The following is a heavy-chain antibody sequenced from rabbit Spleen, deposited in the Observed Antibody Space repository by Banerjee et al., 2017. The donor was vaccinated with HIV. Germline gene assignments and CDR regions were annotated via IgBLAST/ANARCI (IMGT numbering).Heavy chain of an antibody. Sequence: QEQLEESGGDLVKPEGSLTLTCTASGFSFSSSYYMCWVRQAPGKGLEWIACIYIGGGGSTYYASWAKGRFTISKTSSTTVTLQMTSLTAADTATYFCARSTYSVSYYAGLWGPGTLVTVS. D-gene: IGHD8-1*01. CDR1: GFSFSSSYY. V-gene: IGHV1S45*01. J-gene: IGHJ4*01. CDR2: IYIGGGGST. CDR3: ARSTYSVSYYAGL.